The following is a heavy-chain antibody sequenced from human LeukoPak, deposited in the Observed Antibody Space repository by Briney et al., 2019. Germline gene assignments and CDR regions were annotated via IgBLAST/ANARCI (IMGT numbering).Heavy chain of an antibody. D-gene: IGHD3-22*01. CDR2: IGSSSSYI. V-gene: IGHV3-21*01. CDR1: GFTFSSYS. J-gene: IGHJ4*02. CDR3: ARDYDSSGYPFDY. Sequence: GGSLRLSCAASGFTFSSYSMNWVRQAPGKGLEWVSSIGSSSSYIYYADSVKGRFTISRDNAKNSLYLQMNSLRAEDTAVYYCARDYDSSGYPFDYWGQGTLVTVSS.